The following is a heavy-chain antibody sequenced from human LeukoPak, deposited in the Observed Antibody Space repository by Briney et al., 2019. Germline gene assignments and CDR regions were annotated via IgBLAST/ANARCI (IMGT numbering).Heavy chain of an antibody. CDR1: GFTFSSYW. Sequence: GGSLRLSCVASGFTFSSYWMHWVRQDPRKGLVWVSRINGDGRNINYADSVRGRFTISRDNAKNTLYLQMNTLRVEDTAVYYCAKDLGGPYYYYGMDVWGQGTTVTVSS. V-gene: IGHV3-74*01. D-gene: IGHD4-23*01. CDR3: AKDLGGPYYYYGMDV. CDR2: INGDGRNI. J-gene: IGHJ6*02.